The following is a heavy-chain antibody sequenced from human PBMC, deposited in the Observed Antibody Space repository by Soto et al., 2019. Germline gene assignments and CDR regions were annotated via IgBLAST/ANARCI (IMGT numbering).Heavy chain of an antibody. CDR2: MNPDSGNT. CDR1: GYSFGNYD. Sequence: ASVKVSCKASGYSFGNYDINWVRQATGQGLEWMGWMNPDSGNTGYAQKFQGRVTMTRDTSSSTAYMELSSLRSDDTAVYFCAKTYCNSATCYSGIFDSWGQGTLVTVSS. V-gene: IGHV1-8*01. D-gene: IGHD2-2*02. CDR3: AKTYCNSATCYSGIFDS. J-gene: IGHJ4*02.